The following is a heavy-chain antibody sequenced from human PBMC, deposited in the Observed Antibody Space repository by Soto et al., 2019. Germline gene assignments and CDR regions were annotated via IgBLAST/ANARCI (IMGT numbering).Heavy chain of an antibody. CDR2: ISYDGSNK. Sequence: QVQLVESGGGVVQPGRSLRLSCAASGFTFSSYGMHWVRQAPGKGLEWVAVISYDGSNKYYADSVKGRFTISRDNSKNTLYLQRNSLRAEDTAVYYCAKEISPMTTVTTGDYWGQGTLVTVSS. J-gene: IGHJ4*02. V-gene: IGHV3-30*18. CDR3: AKEISPMTTVTTGDY. D-gene: IGHD4-17*01. CDR1: GFTFSSYG.